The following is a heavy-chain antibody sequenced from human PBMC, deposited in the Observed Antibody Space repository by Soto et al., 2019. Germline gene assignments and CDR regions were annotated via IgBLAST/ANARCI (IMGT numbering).Heavy chain of an antibody. J-gene: IGHJ5*02. CDR1: GDSVSSNTAS. CDR3: AKGDNLGPKTGYAFDP. V-gene: IGHV6-1*01. D-gene: IGHD5-12*01. Sequence: SQTLSLTCAISGDSVSSNTASWNWVRQSPSRGLEWLGRTYSRSKWYNDYAVSVKSRIIINPDTSKNQFSLQLNSVTPEDTAVYYCAKGDNLGPKTGYAFDPWGQGILVTVSS. CDR2: TYSRSKWYN.